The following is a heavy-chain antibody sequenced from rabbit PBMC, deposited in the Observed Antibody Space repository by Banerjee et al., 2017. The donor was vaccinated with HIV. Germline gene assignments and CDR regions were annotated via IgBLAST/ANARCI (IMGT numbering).Heavy chain of an antibody. CDR1: GFSFSSYHY. Sequence: QQQLEESGGGLVKPEGSLTLTCTASGFSFSSYHYMCWVRQAPGKGLEVIACIVTSSGSTYYASWAKGRFTISKTSSTTVTLEMTSLTAADTATYFCARDLAGNDNDGPFNLWGPGTLVTVS. J-gene: IGHJ4*01. V-gene: IGHV1S45*01. D-gene: IGHD4-1*01. CDR3: ARDLAGNDNDGPFNL. CDR2: IVTSSGST.